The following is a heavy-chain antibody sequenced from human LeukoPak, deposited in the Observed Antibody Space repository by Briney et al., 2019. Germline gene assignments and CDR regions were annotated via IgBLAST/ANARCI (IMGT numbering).Heavy chain of an antibody. CDR1: GFSISTYW. J-gene: IGHJ4*02. CDR3: ARGNSGSSGLWDS. D-gene: IGHD1-26*01. V-gene: IGHV3-74*01. Sequence: GGSLRLSCVASGFSISTYWMHWVRQAPGKGLVWVSRINPYGSSTNYADSVKGRFTISRDSARNTVYLQMNSLRGDDTAVYYCARGNSGSSGLWDSWGQGTLVTVSS. CDR2: INPYGSST.